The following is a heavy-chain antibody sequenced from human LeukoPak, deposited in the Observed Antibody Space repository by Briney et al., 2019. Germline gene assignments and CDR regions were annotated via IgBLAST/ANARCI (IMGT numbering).Heavy chain of an antibody. V-gene: IGHV3-33*01. D-gene: IGHD2-15*01. J-gene: IGHJ6*02. CDR3: ARVQAPYCSGGSCTYYYYGMDV. CDR1: GFTFSSYG. CDR2: IWYDGSNK. Sequence: PGGSLRLSCAASGFTFSSYGMHWVRQAPGKGLEWVAVIWYDGSNKYYADSVKGRFTISRDNSKNTLYLQMNSLRAEDTAVYYCARVQAPYCSGGSCTYYYYGMDVWGQGTTVTVSS.